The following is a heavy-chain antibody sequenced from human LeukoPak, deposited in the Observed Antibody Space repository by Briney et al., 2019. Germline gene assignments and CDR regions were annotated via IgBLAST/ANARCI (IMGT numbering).Heavy chain of an antibody. CDR2: INHSGST. D-gene: IGHD3-3*01. CDR3: ARQLRFRNWFDP. J-gene: IGHJ5*02. V-gene: IGHV4-34*01. Sequence: SETLSLTCAVYGGSFSGYYWSWIRQPPGKGLEWIGEINHSGSTNYNPSLKSRVTISVDTSKNQFSLKLSSVTAADTAVYYCARQLRFRNWFDPWGQGTLVTVSS. CDR1: GGSFSGYY.